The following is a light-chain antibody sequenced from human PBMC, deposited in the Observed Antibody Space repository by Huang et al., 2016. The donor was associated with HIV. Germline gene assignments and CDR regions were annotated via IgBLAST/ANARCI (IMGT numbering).Light chain of an antibody. CDR3: QQRSNWFLT. J-gene: IGKJ4*01. CDR1: QSVSRN. V-gene: IGKV3-11*01. CDR2: DAS. Sequence: EIVLTQSPATLSLSPGERATLSCRASQSVSRNLAWYQQKPGQAPRLLIYDASNRATGIPARFSGSGSGTDFTLTISSLEPEDFAVYYCQQRSNWFLTFGGGTKVEIK.